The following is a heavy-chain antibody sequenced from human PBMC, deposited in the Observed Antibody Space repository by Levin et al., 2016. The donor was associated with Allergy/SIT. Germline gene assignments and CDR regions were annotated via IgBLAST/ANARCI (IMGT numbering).Heavy chain of an antibody. J-gene: IGHJ3*02. Sequence: GGSLRLSCAASGFTFSSYVMAWVRQAPGKGLQWVTSITGSGDATFYADSVKGRFTISRDNAKNSLYLQMNSLRAEDTAVYYCARDRNGSSGWYSGAFDIWGQGTMVTVSS. CDR3: ARDRNGSSGWYSGAFDI. CDR2: ITGSGDAT. CDR1: GFTFSSYV. D-gene: IGHD6-19*01. V-gene: IGHV3-21*01.